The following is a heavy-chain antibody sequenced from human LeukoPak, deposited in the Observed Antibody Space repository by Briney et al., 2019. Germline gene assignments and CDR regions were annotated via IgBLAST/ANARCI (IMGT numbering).Heavy chain of an antibody. J-gene: IGHJ4*02. Sequence: PSETLSLTCAVSGGSISSGGYSWSWIRQPPGKGLEWIGYIYHSGSTYYNPSLKSRVTISVDRSKNQFSLKLSSVTAADTAVYYCARGRLWFGAGFDYWGQGTLVTVSS. CDR1: GGSISSGGYS. CDR3: ARGRLWFGAGFDY. V-gene: IGHV4-30-2*01. D-gene: IGHD3-10*01. CDR2: IYHSGST.